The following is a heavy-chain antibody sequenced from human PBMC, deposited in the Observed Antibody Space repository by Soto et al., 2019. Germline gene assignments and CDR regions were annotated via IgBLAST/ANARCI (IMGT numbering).Heavy chain of an antibody. CDR3: ALGSSSSRRYYYYGMGV. CDR2: ISGSGGST. V-gene: IGHV3-23*01. D-gene: IGHD6-13*01. CDR1: GFTFSSDA. J-gene: IGHJ6*02. Sequence: EVQLLESGGGLVQPGGSLRLSCAASGFTFSSDAMSWVRQAPGKGLEWVSAISGSGGSTYYADSVKGRFTISRDNYKNTLYLQINSPRAEDTAVYYCALGSSSSRRYYYYGMGVWGQGTTVTVSS.